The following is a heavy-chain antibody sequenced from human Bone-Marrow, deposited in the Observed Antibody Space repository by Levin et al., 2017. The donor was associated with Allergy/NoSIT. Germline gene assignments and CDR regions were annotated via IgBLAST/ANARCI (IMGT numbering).Heavy chain of an antibody. D-gene: IGHD3-10*01. Sequence: GGSLRLSCKGSGYTFFSYWIAWVRQMPGKGLEWMGSIYPPDSDTTYSPSFQGQVTISVDNSFNTAYLHLSSLRPSDTAMYYCAKSDSHFGYGMDVWGQGTAVTVSS. V-gene: IGHV5-51*01. CDR2: IYPPDSDT. CDR3: AKSDSHFGYGMDV. CDR1: GYTFFSYW. J-gene: IGHJ6*02.